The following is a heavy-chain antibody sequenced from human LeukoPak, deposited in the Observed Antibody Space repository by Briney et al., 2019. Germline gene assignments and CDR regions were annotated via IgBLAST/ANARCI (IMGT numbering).Heavy chain of an antibody. CDR2: INPSGGST. Sequence: GASVKVSCKASGYTFTSYYMHWVRQAPGQGLEWMGIINPSGGSTSYAQKFQGRVTMTRDMSTSTVYMELSSLRSEDTAVYYCATGTYDSSGYYQSAFDIWGQGTMVTVSS. CDR1: GYTFTSYY. D-gene: IGHD3-22*01. CDR3: ATGTYDSSGYYQSAFDI. V-gene: IGHV1-46*03. J-gene: IGHJ3*02.